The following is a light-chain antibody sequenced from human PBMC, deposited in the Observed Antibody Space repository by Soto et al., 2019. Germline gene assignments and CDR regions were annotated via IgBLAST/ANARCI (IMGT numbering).Light chain of an antibody. V-gene: IGKV1-39*01. Sequence: DIPMTQSPSSLSASVGDRVTITCRASQSISSYLNWYQQKPGKAPKLLIYAASSLQSGVPSRFSGSGSGTDFPLTISRLQPEDFATYYCQQSYSTPGTFGQGTKLEIK. CDR1: QSISSY. CDR3: QQSYSTPGT. CDR2: AAS. J-gene: IGKJ1*01.